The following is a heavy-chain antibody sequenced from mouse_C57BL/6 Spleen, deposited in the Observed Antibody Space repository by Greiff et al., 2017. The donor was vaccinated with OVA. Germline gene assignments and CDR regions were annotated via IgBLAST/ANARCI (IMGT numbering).Heavy chain of an antibody. D-gene: IGHD4-1*01. J-gene: IGHJ3*01. CDR3: TRDWDGRFAY. V-gene: IGHV5-9-1*02. Sequence: EVKLMESGAGLVKPGGSLKLSCAASGFTFSSYAMSWVRQTPEKRLEWVAYISSGGDYIYYADTVKGRFTISRDNARNTLYLQMSSLKSEDTAMYYCTRDWDGRFAYWGQGTLVTVSA. CDR1: GFTFSSYA. CDR2: ISSGGDYI.